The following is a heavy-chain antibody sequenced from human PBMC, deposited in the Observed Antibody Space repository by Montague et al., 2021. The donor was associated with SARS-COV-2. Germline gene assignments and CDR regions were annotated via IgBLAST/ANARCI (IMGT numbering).Heavy chain of an antibody. J-gene: IGHJ4*02. V-gene: IGHV6-1*01. CDR2: TYYRSKWHN. CDR1: GDSVSSNSAA. CDR3: ARGWVATIPHMDN. D-gene: IGHD5-12*01. Sequence: CASSGDSVSSNSAAWNWIRQSPSRGLEWLGRTYYRSKWHNDYAVSVKSRITINPDTSKNQFSLQLKSVTPEDTAVYYCARGWVATIPHMDNWGQGSLVIVSS.